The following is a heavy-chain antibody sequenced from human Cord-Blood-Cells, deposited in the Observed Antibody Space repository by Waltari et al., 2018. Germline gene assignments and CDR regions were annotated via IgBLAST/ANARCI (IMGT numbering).Heavy chain of an antibody. Sequence: QVQLQESGPGLVKPSETLSLTCTVSGGSISSYYWSWIRQPPGKGLEWIGYIYYSGSTNYTPSLKSRVTISVDTSKNQFSLKLSSVTAADTAVYYCARHPPGGSYYFDYWGQGTLVTVSS. V-gene: IGHV4-59*08. D-gene: IGHD1-26*01. CDR3: ARHPPGGSYYFDY. J-gene: IGHJ4*02. CDR1: GGSISSYY. CDR2: IYYSGST.